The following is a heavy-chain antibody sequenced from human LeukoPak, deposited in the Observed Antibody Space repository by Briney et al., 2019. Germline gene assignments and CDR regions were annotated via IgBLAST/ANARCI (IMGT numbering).Heavy chain of an antibody. CDR3: ARSVVDYDFWSGYYDGGFYDY. Sequence: SETLSLTCTVSGGSISSGGYYWSWLRQHPGKGLEWIGYIYYSGSTYYNPSLKSRVTISVDTSKNQFSLKLSSVTAADTAVYYCARSVVDYDFWSGYYDGGFYDYWGQGTLVTVSS. V-gene: IGHV4-31*03. J-gene: IGHJ4*02. CDR1: GGSISSGGYY. D-gene: IGHD3-3*01. CDR2: IYYSGST.